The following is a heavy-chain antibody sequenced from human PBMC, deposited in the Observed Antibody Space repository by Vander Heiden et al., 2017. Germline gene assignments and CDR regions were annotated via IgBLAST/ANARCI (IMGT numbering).Heavy chain of an antibody. CDR3: ARDQLRSPAYDYYGMDV. CDR2: INGVTGDT. Sequence: QVQLVQSGAEVKKPGAAVTVYCKASGYRFSVYGIHWVRQAPGQGLEWMGWINGVTGDTKYSQKFQDRLTISRDTSASTASMELSGLRSEDTALYFCARDQLRSPAYDYYGMDVWGQGTTVSVSS. J-gene: IGHJ6*02. V-gene: IGHV1-3*01. CDR1: GYRFSVYG. D-gene: IGHD1-1*01.